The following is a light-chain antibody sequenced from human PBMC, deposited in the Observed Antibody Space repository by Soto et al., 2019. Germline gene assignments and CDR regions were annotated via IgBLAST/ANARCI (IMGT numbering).Light chain of an antibody. J-gene: IGKJ1*01. CDR2: GAS. CDR3: QHCSSHPWT. CDR1: QSISNN. V-gene: IGKV3D-15*01. Sequence: ERVLTQSRRTLSVSPGDRVTLSCRASQSISNNLAWYQHKPGQAPRLLIYGASTRATGVPARISGSGSGTEFTLTISSLQSEDLAAYYCQHCSSHPWTFGHATKADIK.